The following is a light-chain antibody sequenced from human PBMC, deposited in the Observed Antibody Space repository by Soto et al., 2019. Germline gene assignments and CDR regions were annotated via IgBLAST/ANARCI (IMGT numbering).Light chain of an antibody. V-gene: IGKV1-39*01. CDR1: QSISGY. CDR2: AAS. J-gene: IGKJ5*01. Sequence: PSFLSASVGDRVTITCRAGQSISGYLNWYQQKQGKAPRLLIFAASTLQSGVPSRFSGSGSGTDFTLTIATLQSEDFAVYYCQQYNNWPPITFGQGTRLEIK. CDR3: QQYNNWPPIT.